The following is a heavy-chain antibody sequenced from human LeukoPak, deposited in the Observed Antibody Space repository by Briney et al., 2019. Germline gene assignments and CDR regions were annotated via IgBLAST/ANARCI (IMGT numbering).Heavy chain of an antibody. J-gene: IGHJ4*02. D-gene: IGHD2-2*01. CDR1: GYTFTSYD. CDR3: ARGKQSGRGYCSSTSCYWFDY. V-gene: IGHV1-8*01. CDR2: MNPNSGNT. Sequence: ASVKVSCKASGYTFTSYDINWVRQATGQGLEWMGWMNPNSGNTGYAQKFQGRVTTTRNTSISTAYMELSSLRSEDTAVYYCARGKQSGRGYCSSTSCYWFDYWGQGTLVTVSS.